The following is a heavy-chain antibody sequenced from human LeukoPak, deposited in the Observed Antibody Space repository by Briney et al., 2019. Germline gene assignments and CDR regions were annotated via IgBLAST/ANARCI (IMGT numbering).Heavy chain of an antibody. CDR1: GFTFSSYW. D-gene: IGHD2-2*01. Sequence: GGSLRLSCAASGFTFSSYWMSWVRQAPGKGREWVANIKQDGSEKYYVDSVKGRFTISRDNAKNSLYLQMNSLRAEDTAVYYCARDVGYCSSTSCPLDYWGQGTLVTVSS. J-gene: IGHJ4*02. V-gene: IGHV3-7*01. CDR3: ARDVGYCSSTSCPLDY. CDR2: IKQDGSEK.